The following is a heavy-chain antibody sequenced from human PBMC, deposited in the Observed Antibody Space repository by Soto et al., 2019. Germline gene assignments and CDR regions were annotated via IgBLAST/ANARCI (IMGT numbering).Heavy chain of an antibody. Sequence: PSETLSLTCAVYGGSFSGYYWSWIRQPPGKGLEWIGEINHSGSTNYNPSLKSRVTISVDTSKNQFSLKLSSVTAADTAVYYCESVRSGSYYSWFDPWGQGTLVTVSS. V-gene: IGHV4-34*01. J-gene: IGHJ5*02. CDR3: ESVRSGSYYSWFDP. CDR1: GGSFSGYY. D-gene: IGHD3-10*01. CDR2: INHSGST.